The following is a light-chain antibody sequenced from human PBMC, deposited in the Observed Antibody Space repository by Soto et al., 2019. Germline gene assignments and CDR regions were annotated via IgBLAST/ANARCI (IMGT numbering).Light chain of an antibody. V-gene: IGLV2-8*01. CDR3: SSYEGSNKLV. J-gene: IGLJ2*01. Sequence: QSALTQPPSASGSPGQSVTISCTGTSSDVGGFNYVSWYQQHPGKAPRLMIYEVRKWPSGVPDRFSGSKSGNTASLTVSGLQAEDEADYYCSSYEGSNKLVFGGGTQLTVL. CDR2: EVR. CDR1: SSDVGGFNY.